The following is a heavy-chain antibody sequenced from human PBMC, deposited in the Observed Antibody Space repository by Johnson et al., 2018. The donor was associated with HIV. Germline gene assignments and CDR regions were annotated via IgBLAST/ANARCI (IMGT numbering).Heavy chain of an antibody. V-gene: IGHV3-74*01. J-gene: IGHJ3*02. CDR2: MNADGKST. CDR3: ARDPGYSSFDI. CDR1: GFTFINYW. Sequence: VQLVESGGGLVQPGGSLRLSCAASGFTFINYWMHWVRQAPGKGLVWVSRMNADGKSTTYADSVKGRFTISRDNAKNTLYLQMNSRRAEDTAVYYCARDPGYSSFDIWGQGTGVTVSS. D-gene: IGHD1-1*01.